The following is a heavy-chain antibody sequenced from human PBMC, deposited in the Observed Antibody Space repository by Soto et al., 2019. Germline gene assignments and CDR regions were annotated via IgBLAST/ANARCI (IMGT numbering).Heavy chain of an antibody. V-gene: IGHV3-13*04. J-gene: IGHJ3*02. D-gene: IGHD3-10*01. CDR2: IGTAGET. Sequence: GGALRLSCAAPGLTFSSYDMHWGRQGTGKGLEWVSVIGTAGETYYPGSVKGRFTISRENAQNSLYLQMNSLRAGDTAVYYCARGSIMVWGVILDAFDIRAQETMVTVAS. CDR3: ARGSIMVWGVILDAFDI. CDR1: GLTFSSYD.